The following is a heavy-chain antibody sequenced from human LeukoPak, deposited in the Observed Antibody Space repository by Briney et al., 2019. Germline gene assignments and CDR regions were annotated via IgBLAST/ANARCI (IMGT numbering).Heavy chain of an antibody. J-gene: IGHJ3*02. CDR2: INPSGDST. CDR1: GDTFTSYY. D-gene: IGHD3-22*01. V-gene: IGHV1-46*01. Sequence: ASVKVSCKASGDTFTSYYMHWVRQAPGQGLEWMGIINPSGDSTSSAQTFQGRVTMTRDMSTSTVYMALSSLRTEDTAVYYCAKGRHSYESSDYYYEGDAFDIWGQGTMVTVSS. CDR3: AKGRHSYESSDYYYEGDAFDI.